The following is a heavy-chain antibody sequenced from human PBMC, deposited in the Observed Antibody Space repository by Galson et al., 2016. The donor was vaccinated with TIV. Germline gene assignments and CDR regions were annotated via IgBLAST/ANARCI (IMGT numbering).Heavy chain of an antibody. J-gene: IGHJ4*02. CDR1: RSTFSSSW. CDR3: DF. V-gene: IGHV3-7*01. Sequence: SLRLSCADSRSTFSSSWMNWVRQAPGKGLEWVANINRDGTEIKYVDSVKGRFTISRDNAKNSLYLQMSNLRVEYTAIYYFDFWGQGTLVTVSS. CDR2: INRDGTEI.